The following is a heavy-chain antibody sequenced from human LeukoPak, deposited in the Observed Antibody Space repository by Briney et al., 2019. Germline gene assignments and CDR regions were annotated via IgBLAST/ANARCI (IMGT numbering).Heavy chain of an antibody. Sequence: GGSLRLSCAASGFTFSSYAMHWVRQAPGKGLEWVAVISYDGSNKYYADSVKGRFTISRDNSKNTLYLQMNSLRAEDTAVYYCARDPVTIFGVPIREVYFDYWGQGTLVTVSS. D-gene: IGHD3-3*01. CDR1: GFTFSSYA. CDR2: ISYDGSNK. V-gene: IGHV3-30-3*01. J-gene: IGHJ4*02. CDR3: ARDPVTIFGVPIREVYFDY.